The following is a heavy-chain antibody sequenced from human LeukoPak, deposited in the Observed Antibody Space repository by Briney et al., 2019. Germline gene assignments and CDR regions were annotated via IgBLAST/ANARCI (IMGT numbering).Heavy chain of an antibody. CDR2: IIPIFGTA. D-gene: IGHD3-22*01. J-gene: IGHJ4*02. V-gene: IGHV1-69*05. Sequence: SVKVSCKASGGTFSSYAISWVRQAPGQGLEWMGGIIPIFGTANYAQKFQGRVTITTDESTSTAYMELSSLRSEDTAVYYCAREGYYDSSGYSLFDYWGQGTLVTVSS. CDR1: GGTFSSYA. CDR3: AREGYYDSSGYSLFDY.